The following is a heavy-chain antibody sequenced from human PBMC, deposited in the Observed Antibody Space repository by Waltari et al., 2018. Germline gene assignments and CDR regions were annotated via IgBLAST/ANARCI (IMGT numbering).Heavy chain of an antibody. V-gene: IGHV1-8*03. CDR2: MNPNSGNT. J-gene: IGHJ4*02. Sequence: QVQLVQSGAEVKKPGASVKVSCKASGYTFTSYDINWVRQATGQGLEWMGWMNPNSGNTGYAQKFQGRVTITRNTSKNQVVLTMTNMDPVDTATYYCARWRGRDGYKSGGNYFDYWGQGTLVTVSS. CDR3: ARWRGRDGYKSGGNYFDY. CDR1: GYTFTSYD. D-gene: IGHD5-12*01.